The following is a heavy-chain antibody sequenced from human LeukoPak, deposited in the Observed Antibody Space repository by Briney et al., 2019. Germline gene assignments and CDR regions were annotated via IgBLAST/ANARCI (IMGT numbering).Heavy chain of an antibody. D-gene: IGHD3-3*01. CDR3: ARDGGTIFYYYGMDV. V-gene: IGHV3-33*01. CDR2: IWYDGSNK. CDR1: GFTFSSYG. J-gene: IGHJ6*02. Sequence: GGSLRLSCAASGFTFSSYGMHWVRQAPGKGLEWVAVIWYDGSNKYYADSVKGRFTISRDNSKNTLYLQMNSLRAEDTAVYYCARDGGTIFYYYGMDVWGQGTTVTVSS.